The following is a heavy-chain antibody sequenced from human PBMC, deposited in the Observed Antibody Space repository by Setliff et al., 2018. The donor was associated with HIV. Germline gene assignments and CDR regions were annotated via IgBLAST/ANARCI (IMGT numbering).Heavy chain of an antibody. J-gene: IGHJ4*02. CDR2: IGGSGGST. CDR3: AKSASWDLRGWLH. V-gene: IGHV3-23*01. CDR1: GSSFSSYS. Sequence: PGGSLRLSCAANGSSFSSYSMSWVRQAPGKGLEWVSGIGGSGGSTYYADSVKGRFTVSRDYSKNTIYLQMSSLRAEDSAVYYCAKSASWDLRGWLHWGQGTRVTVSS. D-gene: IGHD6-19*01.